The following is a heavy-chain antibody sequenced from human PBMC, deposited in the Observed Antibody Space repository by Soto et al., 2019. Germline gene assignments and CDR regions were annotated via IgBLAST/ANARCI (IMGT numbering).Heavy chain of an antibody. CDR3: ARAYGADSYYGLDA. J-gene: IGHJ6*02. V-gene: IGHV3-13*01. Sequence: GGSLRLSCSASGFTFSSYDMHWVRQVTGKGLEWVSSISYAGDTYYPASMKGRFTISRDDARNSLFLQMNSLRAGDTAVYYCARAYGADSYYGLDAWGQGTTVTVSS. D-gene: IGHD4-17*01. CDR2: ISYAGDT. CDR1: GFTFSSYD.